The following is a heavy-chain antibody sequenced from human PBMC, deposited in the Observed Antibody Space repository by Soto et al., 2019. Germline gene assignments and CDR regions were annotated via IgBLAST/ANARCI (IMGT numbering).Heavy chain of an antibody. D-gene: IGHD6-13*01. CDR3: AYSSTPFDY. CDR2: IDSSGSYI. J-gene: IGHJ4*02. V-gene: IGHV3-21*04. Sequence: GGSLRLSCAASGSTFSSYGMNWLRQAPGKGLEWVSSIDSSGSYIYYTDSVQGRFTISRDNAKNSLYLQMNSLRAEDTAVYYCAYSSTPFDYWGQGTLVTVSS. CDR1: GSTFSSYG.